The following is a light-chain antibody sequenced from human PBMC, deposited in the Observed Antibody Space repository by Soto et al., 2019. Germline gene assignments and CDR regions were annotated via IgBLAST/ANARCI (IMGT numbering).Light chain of an antibody. V-gene: IGKV1-5*01. J-gene: IGKJ2*01. Sequence: DIQLTQSPSTLSAFVGDRVTITCRASQGINNWLEWYQQKPGEAPKLLIYDASSLESGVPPRFSGSGSGTDFTLTISSLQPDDFATYYCQQYSTAYTCGQGTKLEIK. CDR3: QQYSTAYT. CDR1: QGINNW. CDR2: DAS.